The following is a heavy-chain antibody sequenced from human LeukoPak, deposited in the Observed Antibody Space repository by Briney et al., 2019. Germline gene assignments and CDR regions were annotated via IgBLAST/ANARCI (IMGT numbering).Heavy chain of an antibody. D-gene: IGHD5-18*01. J-gene: IGHJ4*02. CDR3: ARGPFQYSYGTGGDY. CDR1: GYTFTSYD. CDR2: MNPNSGNT. Sequence: ASVKVSCKASGYTFTSYDFNWVRQATGQGLEWMGWMNPNSGNTGYAQKFQGRVTMTRITSISTAYMELSSLRSEDTAVYYCARGPFQYSYGTGGDYWGQGTLVTVSS. V-gene: IGHV1-8*01.